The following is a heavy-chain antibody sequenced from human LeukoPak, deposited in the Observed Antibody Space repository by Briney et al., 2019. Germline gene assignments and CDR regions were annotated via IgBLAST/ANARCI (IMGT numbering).Heavy chain of an antibody. Sequence: PGGSLRLSCAASGFTSSSYSMNWVRQAPGKGLEWVSSISSSSSYIYYADSVKGRFTISRDNAKNSLYLQMNSLRAEDTAVYYCARSSPHCSSTSCYNDAFNSWGQGTMVTVSS. CDR2: ISSSSSYI. CDR1: GFTSSSYS. CDR3: ARSSPHCSSTSCYNDAFNS. V-gene: IGHV3-21*01. D-gene: IGHD2-2*02. J-gene: IGHJ3*02.